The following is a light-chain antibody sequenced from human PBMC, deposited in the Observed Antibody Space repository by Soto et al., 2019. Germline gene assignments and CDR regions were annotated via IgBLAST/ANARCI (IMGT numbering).Light chain of an antibody. CDR3: SSYRSIGSLV. V-gene: IGLV2-14*01. CDR1: SSDVGGYKY. Sequence: QPVLTQPASVSGSPGQSITISCTGTSSDVGGYKYVSWYQQHPGKAPKVMIYEVSNRPSGVSTRFSGSKSGNTASLTISGLQADDECDYYCSSYRSIGSLVFGTGTKLTVL. CDR2: EVS. J-gene: IGLJ1*01.